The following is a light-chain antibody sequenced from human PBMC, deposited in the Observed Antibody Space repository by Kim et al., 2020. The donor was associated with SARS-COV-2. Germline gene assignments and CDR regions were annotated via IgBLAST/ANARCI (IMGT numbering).Light chain of an antibody. V-gene: IGKV3D-15*01. CDR1: QSITTN. Sequence: VSPGERVTLSCRASQSITTNLAWSQQKPGRAPRLLIYAASTRTTDIPARFRGSGSGTEFTLTISSLQSEDFAVYYCQQYHNWPPYTFGQGTKLEI. CDR3: QQYHNWPPYT. J-gene: IGKJ2*01. CDR2: AAS.